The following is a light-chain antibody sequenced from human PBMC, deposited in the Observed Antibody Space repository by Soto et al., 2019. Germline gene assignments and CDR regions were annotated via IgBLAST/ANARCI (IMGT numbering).Light chain of an antibody. J-gene: IGLJ2*01. V-gene: IGLV2-14*03. CDR3: NSYTSSSTLVV. CDR1: STDVGGYNY. CDR2: DVS. Sequence: QSALTQPASVSGSPGQSITISCTGTSTDVGGYNYVSWYQHHPGKAPKLIIFDVSDRPSGVSNRVSGSKSGNTASLTISGLHAEDESDYYCNSYTSSSTLVVFGGGTKLTVL.